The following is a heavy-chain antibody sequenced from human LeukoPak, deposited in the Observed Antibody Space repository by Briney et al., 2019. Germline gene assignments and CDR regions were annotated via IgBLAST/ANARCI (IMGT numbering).Heavy chain of an antibody. J-gene: IGHJ5*02. Sequence: PGGSLRLSCAASGFSFSSCAMSWVRQAPGKGPQWVSGVSDDGNSRYYADSLKGRFTISRDNSANTVYLQMNNLADEDTAVYYCLKEGEGHSYAPKTCPPTWGQGTLVTVSS. CDR1: GFSFSSCA. CDR2: VSDDGNSR. V-gene: IGHV3-23*01. CDR3: LKEGEGHSYAPKTCPPT. D-gene: IGHD5-18*01.